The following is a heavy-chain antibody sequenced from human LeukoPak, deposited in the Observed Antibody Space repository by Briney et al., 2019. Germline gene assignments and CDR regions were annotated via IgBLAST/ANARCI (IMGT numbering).Heavy chain of an antibody. CDR2: INPNSGGT. Sequence: GASVKVSCKASGYTFTGYYMHWVRQAPGQGLEWMGWINPNSGGTNYAQKFQGRVTMTRDTSISTAYMELSRLRSDDTAVYYCARAMVRGVMISYYYYYYGMDVWGQGTTVTVSS. D-gene: IGHD3-10*01. J-gene: IGHJ6*02. CDR1: GYTFTGYY. CDR3: ARAMVRGVMISYYYYYYGMDV. V-gene: IGHV1-2*02.